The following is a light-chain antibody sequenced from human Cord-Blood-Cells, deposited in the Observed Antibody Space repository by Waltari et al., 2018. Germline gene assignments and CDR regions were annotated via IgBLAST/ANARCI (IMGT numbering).Light chain of an antibody. V-gene: IGKV3-11*01. CDR2: DAS. J-gene: IGKJ3*01. CDR1: QSVSSY. CDR3: QQRSNWPLFT. Sequence: EIVLTQSPATLSLSPGERATLSCRASQSVSSYLAWYQQKPGQAPRLLIYDASNRATGIPARFSGSGSGTDFTLTISSLEPEDFAVYYCQQRSNWPLFTFGPG.